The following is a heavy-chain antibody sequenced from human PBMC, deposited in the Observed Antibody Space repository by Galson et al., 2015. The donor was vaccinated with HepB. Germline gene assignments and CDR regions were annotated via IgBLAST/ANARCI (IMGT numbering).Heavy chain of an antibody. V-gene: IGHV3-21*01. CDR1: GFTFSSYV. CDR2: IRATSSYV. CDR3: ARGSTEDITLLVGTTSVGWFDP. J-gene: IGHJ5*02. Sequence: PLRLYCADYGFTFSSYVLNWVHQAQGKGLEWVSSIRATSSYVHYAASMRDRFTITKDNAKNSLFLRMTSLRVEDTAVYYCARGSTEDITLLVGTTSVGWFDPWGQGTLVTVSP. D-gene: IGHD3-3*01.